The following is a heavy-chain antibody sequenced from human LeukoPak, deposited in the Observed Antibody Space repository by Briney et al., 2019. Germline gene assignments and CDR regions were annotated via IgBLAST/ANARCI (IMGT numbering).Heavy chain of an antibody. CDR3: AKGGLVYGDYGLQYFDY. V-gene: IGHV3-23*01. D-gene: IGHD4-17*01. J-gene: IGHJ4*02. Sequence: GGSLRLSCAASGFTFSSYAMSWVRQAPGKGLEWVSGISGSSGSTFYADTVKGRFTISRDNSKNTLYLQMNSLRAEDTAVYYCAKGGLVYGDYGLQYFDYWGQGTLVTVSS. CDR2: ISGSSGST. CDR1: GFTFSSYA.